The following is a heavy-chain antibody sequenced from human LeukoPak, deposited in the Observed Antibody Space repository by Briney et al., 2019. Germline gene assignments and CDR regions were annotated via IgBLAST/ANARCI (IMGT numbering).Heavy chain of an antibody. J-gene: IGHJ2*01. Sequence: SETLSLTCTVPGGSISIYYWSWIRQTPGKGLEWIGYMYSSESTKYNPSLKSRVTISVDTSRNQFSLQVTSVTAADTAVYYCARGSPFDWYFDLWGRGTLVTVSS. V-gene: IGHV4-59*01. CDR2: MYSSEST. CDR3: ARGSPFDWYFDL. CDR1: GGSISIYY.